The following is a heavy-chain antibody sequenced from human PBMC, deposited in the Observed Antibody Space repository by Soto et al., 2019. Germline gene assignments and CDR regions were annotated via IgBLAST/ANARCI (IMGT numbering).Heavy chain of an antibody. J-gene: IGHJ5*02. CDR3: AHRQDYRSNWNSGWFDP. CDR1: GFSLSTSGVG. D-gene: IGHD1-1*01. Sequence: QITLKESGPTPVKPTQTLTLTCTFSGFSLSTSGVGVGWIRQPPGKALEWHAVIYWDDDKRYSPSLKSRLTITKDTSKNQVVLTMTNMDPVDTARYYCAHRQDYRSNWNSGWFDPWGQGTLVTVSS. CDR2: IYWDDDK. V-gene: IGHV2-5*02.